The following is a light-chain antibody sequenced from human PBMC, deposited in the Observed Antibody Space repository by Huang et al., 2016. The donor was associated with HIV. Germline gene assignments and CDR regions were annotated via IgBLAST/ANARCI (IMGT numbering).Light chain of an antibody. CDR3: QQFNTWPLT. J-gene: IGKJ2*01. Sequence: EIVMTQSPATLSVSPGERATLSCRASQSISTNLGWFQQKPGQAPRLLIYGASTRATCIPARFSGSGSGTEFTLTISSLQSEDFAIYYCQQFNTWPLTFGQGTKLDMK. CDR1: QSISTN. CDR2: GAS. V-gene: IGKV3-15*01.